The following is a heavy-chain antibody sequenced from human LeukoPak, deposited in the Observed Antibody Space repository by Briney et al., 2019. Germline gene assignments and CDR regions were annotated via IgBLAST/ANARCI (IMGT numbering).Heavy chain of an antibody. Sequence: GGSLRLSCAASGFTVSSNYMSWVRQAPGKGLEWVSVIYSGGSTYYADSVKGRFTISRDNSKNTLYLQMNSLRAEDTAVYYCARDAHGDSFDIWGQGTMVTVSS. V-gene: IGHV3-53*01. CDR3: ARDAHGDSFDI. CDR2: IYSGGST. CDR1: GFTVSSNY. J-gene: IGHJ3*02.